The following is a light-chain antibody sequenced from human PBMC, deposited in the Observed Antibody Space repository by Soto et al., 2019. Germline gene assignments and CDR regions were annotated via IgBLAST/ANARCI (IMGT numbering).Light chain of an antibody. CDR3: ATLEDSPGWPV. V-gene: IGLV1-47*01. CDR1: SSNIGRNY. J-gene: IGLJ2*01. Sequence: QSVLTQTPSVSGTPGQRVNISCSGSSSNIGRNYVYWYHQFPGTAPKLLIYRDNERPSGVPDRFSGSKSGTSASLAIRGLRSGDEADYHCATLEDSPGWPVFGGGTKVTVL. CDR2: RDN.